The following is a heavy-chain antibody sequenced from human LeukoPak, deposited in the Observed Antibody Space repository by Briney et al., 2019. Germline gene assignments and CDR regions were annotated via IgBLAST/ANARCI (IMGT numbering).Heavy chain of an antibody. CDR3: ARDRVVPAAGDYYYMDV. D-gene: IGHD2-2*01. Sequence: SVKVSCKAAGGTFSSYAISSVRQAPGQGIEWMGRIIPIFGTANYAQKFQGRVTITTDESTSTAYMELSSLRSEDTAVYYCARDRVVPAAGDYYYMDVWGKGTTVTVSS. CDR2: IIPIFGTA. J-gene: IGHJ6*03. V-gene: IGHV1-69*05. CDR1: GGTFSSYA.